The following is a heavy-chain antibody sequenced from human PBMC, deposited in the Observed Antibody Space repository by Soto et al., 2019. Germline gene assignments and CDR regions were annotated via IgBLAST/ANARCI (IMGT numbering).Heavy chain of an antibody. D-gene: IGHD2-15*01. J-gene: IGHJ4*02. CDR1: GFTFSDHY. CDR2: TGNKGYSYAT. V-gene: IGHV3-72*01. CDR3: VRGVYCSGGNCYFDY. Sequence: GGSLRLSCAVSGFTFSDHYMDWVRQAPGKGLEWVGRTGNKGYSYATEYAASVKGRFSISRDDSTNSLYLQMKSLKTEDTAVYYCVRGVYCSGGNCYFDYWGQGTLVTVSS.